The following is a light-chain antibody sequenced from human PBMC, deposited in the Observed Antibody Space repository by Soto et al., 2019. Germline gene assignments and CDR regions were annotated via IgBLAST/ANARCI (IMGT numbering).Light chain of an antibody. CDR1: SSNIRNNY. J-gene: IGLJ1*01. Sequence: QSVLTHPPSLSAAPRQKVTISCSGSSSNIRNNYVSWYQQLPGTAPKLLIYDNNKRPSGIPDRFSGSKSGTSATLGITGLQTGDEADYYCGTWDSSLSAYVFGTGTKVTVL. V-gene: IGLV1-51*01. CDR2: DNN. CDR3: GTWDSSLSAYV.